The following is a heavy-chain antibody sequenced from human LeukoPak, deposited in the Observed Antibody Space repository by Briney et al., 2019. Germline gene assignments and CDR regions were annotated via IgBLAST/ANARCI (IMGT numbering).Heavy chain of an antibody. CDR1: GDSITRRSYF. J-gene: IGHJ5*02. CDR2: VYYTGNT. Sequence: SETLSLTCTVSGDSITRRSYFWIWMPQRPGKGLEGSGDVYYTGNTYHNPSLKSRVTISLATSDNQVSLTVSSVPAADTAIYFCARHEPSSFYYESRGNWFDPWGQGALVTVSS. D-gene: IGHD3-22*01. CDR3: ARHEPSSFYYESRGNWFDP. V-gene: IGHV4-39*01.